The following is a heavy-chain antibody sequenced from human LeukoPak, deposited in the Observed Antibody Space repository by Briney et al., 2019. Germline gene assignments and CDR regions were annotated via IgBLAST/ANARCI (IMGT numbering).Heavy chain of an antibody. CDR3: VIWGDYDVLTGYYVPDY. D-gene: IGHD3-9*01. Sequence: GASLRLSCVASGFTFSNYAMSWVRQAPGKGLEWVSAITGSGTSTYYADSLKGRFTISRDNSKNTAFLQMNSLRHEDTAIYYCVIWGDYDVLTGYYVPDYWGQGTLVTVSS. J-gene: IGHJ4*02. CDR2: ITGSGTST. V-gene: IGHV3-23*01. CDR1: GFTFSNYA.